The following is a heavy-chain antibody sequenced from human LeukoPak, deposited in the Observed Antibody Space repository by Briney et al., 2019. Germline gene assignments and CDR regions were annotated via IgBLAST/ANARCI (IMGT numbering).Heavy chain of an antibody. CDR3: ARGTLGYCSSTGCPDDYYYYGMDV. J-gene: IGHJ6*02. CDR1: GGSFSGYY. D-gene: IGHD2-2*01. CDR2: INHSGST. V-gene: IGHV4-34*01. Sequence: SETLSLTCAVYGGSFSGYYWSWIRQPPGKGLEWIGEINHSGSTNYNPSLKSRVTISVDTSKNQCSLKLSSVTAADTAVYYCARGTLGYCSSTGCPDDYYYYGMDVWGQGTTVTVSS.